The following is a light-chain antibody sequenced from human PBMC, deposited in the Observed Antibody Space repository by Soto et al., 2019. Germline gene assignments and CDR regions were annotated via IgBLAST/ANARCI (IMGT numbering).Light chain of an antibody. CDR1: SSDVGGYNY. V-gene: IGLV2-11*01. Sequence: QSALTQPRSVSGSPGQSVTISCTGTSSDVGGYNYVSWYQQHPGKPPKLMIFDVSKRPSGVPDRFSGCKSGNTASLTISGLQAEDEADYYCCSYAGSYPVEGFGGGTQRTV. J-gene: IGLJ3*02. CDR3: CSYAGSYPVEG. CDR2: DVS.